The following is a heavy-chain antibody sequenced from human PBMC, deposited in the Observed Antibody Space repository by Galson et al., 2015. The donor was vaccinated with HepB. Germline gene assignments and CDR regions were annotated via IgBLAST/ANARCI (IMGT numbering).Heavy chain of an antibody. CDR2: TYYRSKWYY. J-gene: IGHJ4*02. CDR3: ARDAPGGETIYDY. Sequence: CAISGDSVSSNSAAWNRIRQSPSRGLEWLGRTYYRSKWYYDYEVSVKSRITINADTSKNQFSLQLNSVSPEDTAVYFCARDAPGGETIYDYWGQGTLVTVSS. V-gene: IGHV6-1*01. D-gene: IGHD4-23*01. CDR1: GDSVSSNSAA.